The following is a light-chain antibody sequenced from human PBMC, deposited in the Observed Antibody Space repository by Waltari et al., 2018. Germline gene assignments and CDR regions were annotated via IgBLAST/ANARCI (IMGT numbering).Light chain of an antibody. CDR3: QSYDSSLTSWV. J-gene: IGLJ3*02. CDR1: SSNVGAGFD. Sequence: QSVLTQPPSVSGAPGQRVTISCTGNSSNVGAGFDVHWYRHLPQTAPKLLIFANTNRPSGVPDRFSGSKSGSSASLAIAGLQAKDEALYYCQSYDSSLTSWVFGGGTKLTVL. V-gene: IGLV1-40*01. CDR2: ANT.